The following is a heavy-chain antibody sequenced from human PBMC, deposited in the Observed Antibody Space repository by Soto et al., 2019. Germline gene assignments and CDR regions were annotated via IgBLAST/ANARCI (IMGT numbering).Heavy chain of an antibody. D-gene: IGHD3-3*02. CDR2: IHGGGGAT. J-gene: IGHJ2*01. CDR3: ATFEVHLLEYWYLDL. CDR1: GFTFSAYA. Sequence: EVQLLESGGGLVQPGGSLRLSCAASGFTFSAYAMGWVRQAPGKGLEWVSTIHGGGGATHYADSVKGRFTISRADSKKTLYGQTMRVGAEVTAGYYCATFEVHLLEYWYLDLWGRGTLVTVSS. V-gene: IGHV3-23*01.